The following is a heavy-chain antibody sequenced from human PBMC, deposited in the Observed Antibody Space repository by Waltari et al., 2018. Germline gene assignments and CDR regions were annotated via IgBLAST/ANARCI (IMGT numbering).Heavy chain of an antibody. Sequence: VQLVQSGAEVKKPGASVKVSCKASGYTFTSYAMHWVRQAPGQRLEWMGWINAGNGNTKYSQKFQGRVTITRDTSASTAYMELSSLRSEDTAVYYCAKQGKGGRYYGNWGQGTLVTVSS. CDR1: GYTFTSYA. J-gene: IGHJ4*02. CDR3: AKQGKGGRYYGN. CDR2: INAGNGNT. V-gene: IGHV1-3*01. D-gene: IGHD1-26*01.